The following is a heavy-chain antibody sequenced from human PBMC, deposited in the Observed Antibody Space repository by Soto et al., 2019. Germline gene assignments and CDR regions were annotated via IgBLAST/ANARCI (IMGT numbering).Heavy chain of an antibody. D-gene: IGHD6-25*01. CDR2: ISYDGSNK. V-gene: IGHV3-30-3*01. CDR1: GFTFSSYA. CDR3: ARDMSGVDLFDY. Sequence: ESGGGVVQPGRSLRLSCAASGFTFSSYAMHWVRQAPGKGLEWVAVISYDGSNKYYADSVKGRFTISRDNSKNTLYLQMNSLRAEDTAVYYCARDMSGVDLFDYWGQGTLVTVSS. J-gene: IGHJ4*02.